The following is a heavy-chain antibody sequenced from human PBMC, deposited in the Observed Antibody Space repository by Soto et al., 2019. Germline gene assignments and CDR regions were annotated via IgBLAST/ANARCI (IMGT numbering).Heavy chain of an antibody. CDR3: ARIGGYSSGWWENWFDP. V-gene: IGHV2-70*04. Sequence: SGPTLVNPTQPLTLTGTFSGFSLSTSGMRVSWIRQPPGKALEWLARIDWDDDKFYSTSLKTRLTISKDTSKNQVVLTMTNMDPVDTATYYCARIGGYSSGWWENWFDPWGQGTLVTVSS. CDR2: IDWDDDK. CDR1: GFSLSTSGMR. J-gene: IGHJ5*02. D-gene: IGHD6-19*01.